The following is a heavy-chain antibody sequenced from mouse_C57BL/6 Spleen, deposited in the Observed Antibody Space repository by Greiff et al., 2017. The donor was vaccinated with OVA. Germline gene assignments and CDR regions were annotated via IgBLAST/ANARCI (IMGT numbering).Heavy chain of an antibody. Sequence: EVQLVESGGGLVQPGGSMKLSCVASGFTFSNYWMNWVRQSPEKGLEWVAQIRLKSDNYATHYAESVKGRFTISRDDSKSSVYLQMNNLRAEDTGIYYCTDTEGFAYWGQGTLVTVSA. CDR3: TDTEGFAY. CDR2: IRLKSDNYAT. CDR1: GFTFSNYW. V-gene: IGHV6-3*01. J-gene: IGHJ3*01.